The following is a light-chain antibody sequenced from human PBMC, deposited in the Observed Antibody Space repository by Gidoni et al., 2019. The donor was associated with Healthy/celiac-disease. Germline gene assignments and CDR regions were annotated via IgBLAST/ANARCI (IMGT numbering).Light chain of an antibody. CDR3: KQRSNWPPS. CDR2: DAS. V-gene: IGKV3-11*01. CDR1: QSVSSY. Sequence: EIVLTQSPATLSLSPGERDTLSCRASQSVSSYLDWYQQKPGQAPRLLIYDASNRATGIPARFSGSGSGTDFTLTISSLEPEDFAVYYCKQRSNWPPSFGQGTRLEIK. J-gene: IGKJ5*01.